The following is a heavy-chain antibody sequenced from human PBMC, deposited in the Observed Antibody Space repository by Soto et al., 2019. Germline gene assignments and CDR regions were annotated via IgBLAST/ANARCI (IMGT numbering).Heavy chain of an antibody. D-gene: IGHD2-21*01. Sequence: QITLKESGPTLVNPTQTLTLTCTFSGFSLTTHGVHVGWIRQPPGKALEWLALIYWDDNEVYSPYLKNRLTITPDSAKSQVVLTLASVEPVDAASYYCVYSGGAHYCLQFWGQGILVNLSS. CDR1: GFSLTTHGVH. V-gene: IGHV2-5*02. J-gene: IGHJ4*02. CDR2: IYWDDNE. CDR3: VYSGGAHYCLQF.